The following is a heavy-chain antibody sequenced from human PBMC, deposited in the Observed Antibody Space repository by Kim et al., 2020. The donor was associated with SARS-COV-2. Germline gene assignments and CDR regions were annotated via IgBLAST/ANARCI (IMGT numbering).Heavy chain of an antibody. CDR1: GYTFTSYG. V-gene: IGHV1-18*04. CDR3: ARDLRIAVAGHTDY. Sequence: ASVKVSCKASGYTFTSYGISWVRQAPGQGLEWMGWISAYNGNTNYAQKLQGRVTMTTDTSTSTAYMELRSLRSDDTAVYYCARDLRIAVAGHTDYWGQGTLVTVSS. D-gene: IGHD6-19*01. CDR2: ISAYNGNT. J-gene: IGHJ4*02.